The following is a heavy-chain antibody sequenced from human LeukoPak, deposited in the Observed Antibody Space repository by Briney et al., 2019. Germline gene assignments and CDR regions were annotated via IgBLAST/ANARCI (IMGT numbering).Heavy chain of an antibody. V-gene: IGHV3-33*01. J-gene: IGHJ4*02. CDR3: ARDLVPAGIAVAGSDY. Sequence: GGSLRLSCAASGFTFSSYGMHWVRQAPGKGLEWVAVIWYDGSNKYYADSVKGRFTISRDNSKNTLYLQMNSLRAEDTAVYYCARDLVPAGIAVAGSDYWGQGTLVTVSS. D-gene: IGHD6-19*01. CDR1: GFTFSSYG. CDR2: IWYDGSNK.